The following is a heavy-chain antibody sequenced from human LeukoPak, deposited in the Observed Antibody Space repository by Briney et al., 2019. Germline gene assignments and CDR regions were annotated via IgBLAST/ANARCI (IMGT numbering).Heavy chain of an antibody. Sequence: GGSLRPSCAASGFTFDDYAMHWVRQAPGKGLEWVSGISWNSVSIVYVDSVKGRFTISRDNAKNSLYLQMNSLRAEDTALYYCVKDIRTVAVPSASMLAFHIWGQGTMVTVSS. V-gene: IGHV3-9*01. CDR3: VKDIRTVAVPSASMLAFHI. J-gene: IGHJ3*02. D-gene: IGHD2-2*01. CDR2: ISWNSVSI. CDR1: GFTFDDYA.